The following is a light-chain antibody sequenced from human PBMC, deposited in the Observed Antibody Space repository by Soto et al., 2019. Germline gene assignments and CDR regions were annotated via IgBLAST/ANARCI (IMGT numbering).Light chain of an antibody. V-gene: IGKV1-5*01. Sequence: DIQMTQSPSTLSASVGYRFTMTCRASQSLSDTLAWYQQKPGKAPKLLMYGVSSLERGVPSRFSGSGSGTEFTLAISSLQPDDFATYYCQQYDTYSRTFGQGTMGDIK. J-gene: IGKJ1*01. CDR3: QQYDTYSRT. CDR1: QSLSDT. CDR2: GVS.